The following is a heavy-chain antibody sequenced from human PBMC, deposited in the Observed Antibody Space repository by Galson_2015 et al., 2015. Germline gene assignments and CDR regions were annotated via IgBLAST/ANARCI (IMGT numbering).Heavy chain of an antibody. CDR2: INHSGST. CDR3: ARGRVPAARINWFDP. Sequence: LRLSCAASGFTFSSYSMNWVRQPPGKGLEWIGEINHSGSTNYNPSLKSRVTISVDTSKNQFSLKLSSVTAADTAVYYCARGRVPAARINWFDPWGQGTLVTVSS. V-gene: IGHV4-34*01. D-gene: IGHD2-2*01. CDR1: GFTFSSYS. J-gene: IGHJ5*02.